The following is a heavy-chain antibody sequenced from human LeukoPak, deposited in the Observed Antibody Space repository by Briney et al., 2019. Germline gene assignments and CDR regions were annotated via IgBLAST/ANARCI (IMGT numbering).Heavy chain of an antibody. D-gene: IGHD6-6*01. V-gene: IGHV1-69*06. CDR1: GYSFSYYG. Sequence: SVKVSCKASGYSFSYYGISWVRQAPGQGLEWMGGIIPIFGTANYAQKFQGRVTITADKSTSTAYMELSSLRSEDTAVYYCAREYSSSSGIYFDYWGQGTLVTVSS. CDR2: IIPIFGTA. CDR3: AREYSSSSGIYFDY. J-gene: IGHJ4*02.